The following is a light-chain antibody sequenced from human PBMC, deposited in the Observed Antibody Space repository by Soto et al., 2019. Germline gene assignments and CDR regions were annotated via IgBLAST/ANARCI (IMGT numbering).Light chain of an antibody. CDR3: QQYNNWPLT. Sequence: EIVMTQSPATLSVAPGEGATLSCRASHRVSSYLAWYQQKPGQAPRLLIYGVSTRATGIPARFSGSGSGTEFTLTISSLQSEDFAIYYCQQYNNWPLTFGAGTKVDIK. V-gene: IGKV3-15*01. CDR2: GVS. J-gene: IGKJ4*01. CDR1: HRVSSY.